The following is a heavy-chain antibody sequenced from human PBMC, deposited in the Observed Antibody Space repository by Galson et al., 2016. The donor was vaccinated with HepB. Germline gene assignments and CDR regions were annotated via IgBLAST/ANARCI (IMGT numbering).Heavy chain of an antibody. D-gene: IGHD6-13*01. CDR1: GFSLSTSGMR. V-gene: IGHV2-70*01. CDR3: ARIRYTNTWYSYYYGMDV. J-gene: IGHJ6*02. Sequence: PALVKPTQTLTLTCTFSGFSLSTSGMRVIWIRQPPGKALEWLSLIDGGGDKYYSISLKTRLTISKDTSKNQVVLTMTNMDPVDTGTYYCARIRYTNTWYSYYYGMDVWGQGILVTVSS. CDR2: IDGGGDK.